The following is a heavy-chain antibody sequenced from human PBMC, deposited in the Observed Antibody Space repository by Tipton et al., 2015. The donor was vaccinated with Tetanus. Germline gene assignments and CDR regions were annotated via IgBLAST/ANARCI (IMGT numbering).Heavy chain of an antibody. D-gene: IGHD3-22*01. CDR3: ARHDREGGVIHI. CDR2: IYPGDSDT. J-gene: IGHJ3*02. V-gene: IGHV5-51*01. Sequence: QLVQSGAEVKKPGESLKISCKGSGYSFTSYWIGWMRQMTGIGLVWMSIIYPGDSDTRYRPSFQGQVTISADKSISTAYLQWISLKASDPAMYYCARHDREGGVIHIWGQGTMVTVSS. CDR1: GYSFTSYW.